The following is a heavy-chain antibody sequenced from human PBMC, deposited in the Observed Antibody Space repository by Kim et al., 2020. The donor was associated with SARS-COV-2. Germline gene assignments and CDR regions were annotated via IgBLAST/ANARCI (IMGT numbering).Heavy chain of an antibody. CDR1: GYTFTSYY. CDR2: INPSGGST. D-gene: IGHD1-1*01. V-gene: IGHV1-46*01. Sequence: ASVKVSCKASGYTFTSYYMHWVRQAPGQGLEWMGIINPSGGSTSYAQKFQGRVTMTRDTSTSTVYMELSSLRSEDTAVYYCSRDLPTDNWNDEECYYGMDVWGQGATVTVSS. J-gene: IGHJ6*02. CDR3: SRDLPTDNWNDEECYYGMDV.